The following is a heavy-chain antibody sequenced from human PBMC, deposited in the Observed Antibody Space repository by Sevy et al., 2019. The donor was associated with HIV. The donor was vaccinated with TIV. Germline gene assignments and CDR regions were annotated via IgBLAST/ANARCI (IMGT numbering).Heavy chain of an antibody. D-gene: IGHD1-26*01. CDR2: IVGSSSTI. J-gene: IGHJ3*02. CDR1: GFTFSIYT. CDR3: AREIVGGPFDI. V-gene: IGHV3-48*01. Sequence: GGSLRLSCAASGFTFSIYTMTWVRQAPGKGLECVSYIVGSSSTIYYADSVKGRFTISRDNAKNSLYLQMNSVRAEDTAVYYCAREIVGGPFDIWGQGTMVTVSS.